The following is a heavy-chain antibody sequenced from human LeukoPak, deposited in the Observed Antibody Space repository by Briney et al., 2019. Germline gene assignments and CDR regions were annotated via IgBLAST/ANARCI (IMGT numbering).Heavy chain of an antibody. D-gene: IGHD2/OR15-2a*01. CDR3: ARDRAYFAFDI. CDR1: RFPFSSSW. CDR2: INEDGSVK. V-gene: IGHV3-7*01. Sequence: GGSLRLSCAASRFPFSSSWMTWVRQAPGKGLEWMANINEDGSVKNYVDSVKGRFIISRDNAKNSLYLQMNSLRVEDTAVYYCARDRAYFAFDIWGLGTMVAVSS. J-gene: IGHJ3*02.